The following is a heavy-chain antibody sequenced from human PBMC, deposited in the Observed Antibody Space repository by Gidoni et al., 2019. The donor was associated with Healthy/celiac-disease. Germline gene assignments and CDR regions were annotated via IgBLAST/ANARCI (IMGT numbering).Heavy chain of an antibody. V-gene: IGHV3-15*07. CDR3: TTKRFGELLFHDY. J-gene: IGHJ4*02. CDR1: GFTFSNAW. D-gene: IGHD3-10*01. CDR2: IKSKTDGGTT. Sequence: EVQLVESGGGLVKPGGSLRLSCAASGFTFSNAWMNWVRQAPGKGLEWVGRIKSKTDGGTTDYAAPVKGRFTISRDDSKNTLYLQMNSLKTEDTAVYYCTTKRFGELLFHDYWGQGTLVTVSS.